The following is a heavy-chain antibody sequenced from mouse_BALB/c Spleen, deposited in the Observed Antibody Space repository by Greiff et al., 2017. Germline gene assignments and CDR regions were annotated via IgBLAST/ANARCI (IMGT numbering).Heavy chain of an antibody. CDR3: TRLTTVVEN. J-gene: IGHJ2*01. V-gene: IGHV1-69*02. Sequence: QVQLKQPGAELVRPGASVKLSCKASGYTFTSYWINWVKQRPGQGLEWIGNIYPSDSYTNYNQKFKDKATLTVDKSSSTAYMQLSSPTSEDSAVYYCTRLTTVVENWGQGTTLTVSS. CDR1: GYTFTSYW. CDR2: IYPSDSYT. D-gene: IGHD1-1*01.